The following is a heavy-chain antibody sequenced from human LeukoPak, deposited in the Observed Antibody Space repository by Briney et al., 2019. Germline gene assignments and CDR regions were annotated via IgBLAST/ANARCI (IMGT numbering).Heavy chain of an antibody. CDR1: GYTFTNYG. V-gene: IGHV1-69*04. D-gene: IGHD3-22*01. CDR3: ARDYDSSGYSDY. J-gene: IGHJ4*02. Sequence: SVKVSCKASGYTFTNYGISWVRQAPGQGLEWMGRIIPILGIANYAQKFQGRVTITADKSTSTAYMELSSLRSEDTAVYYCARDYDSSGYSDYWGQGTLVTVSS. CDR2: IIPILGIA.